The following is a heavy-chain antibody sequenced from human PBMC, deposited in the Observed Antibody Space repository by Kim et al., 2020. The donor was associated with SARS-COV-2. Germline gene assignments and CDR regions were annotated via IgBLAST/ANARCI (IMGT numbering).Heavy chain of an antibody. J-gene: IGHJ4*02. CDR3: ARGGYPRY. Sequence: TYYADSLKGRFTISKDSAKNSLYLHMNSLRAEDTAVYYCARGGYPRYWGQGTLVTVSS. CDR2: T. D-gene: IGHD6-25*01. V-gene: IGHV3-21*01.